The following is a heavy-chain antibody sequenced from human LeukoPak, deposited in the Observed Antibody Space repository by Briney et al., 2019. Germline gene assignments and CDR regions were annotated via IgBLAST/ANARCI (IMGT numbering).Heavy chain of an antibody. CDR3: ARDPFGEYFDY. CDR2: IYHRGVT. J-gene: IGHJ4*02. V-gene: IGHV4-38-2*02. CDR1: GYSIGSGYY. Sequence: SETLSLTCTVSGYSIGSGYYWGWIRQPPGKGLEWIGSIYHRGVTYYNPSLRSRLTMSVDTSKNQFSLKLSSVTAADTAVYYCARDPFGEYFDYWGQGTLVTVSS. D-gene: IGHD4-17*01.